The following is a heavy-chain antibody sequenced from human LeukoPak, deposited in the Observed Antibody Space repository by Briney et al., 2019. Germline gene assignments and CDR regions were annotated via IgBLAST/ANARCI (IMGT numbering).Heavy chain of an antibody. Sequence: SVKVSCKASGGTFSSYAISWVRQAPGQGLEWMGRIIPILGIANYAQKFQGRVTITADKSTSTAYMELSSPRSEDTAVYYCARSHEDIVVVPAAFYYGMDVWGQGTTVTVSS. D-gene: IGHD2-2*01. CDR3: ARSHEDIVVVPAAFYYGMDV. CDR1: GGTFSSYA. V-gene: IGHV1-69*04. CDR2: IIPILGIA. J-gene: IGHJ6*02.